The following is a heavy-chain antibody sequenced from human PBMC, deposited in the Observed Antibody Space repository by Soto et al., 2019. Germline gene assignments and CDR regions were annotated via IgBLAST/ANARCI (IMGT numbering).Heavy chain of an antibody. CDR2: IYHSGST. J-gene: IGHJ5*02. V-gene: IGHV4-30-2*01. Sequence: ASETLSLTCAVSGGSISSGGYSWSWIRQPPGKGLEWIGYIYHSGSTYYNPSLKSRVTISVDRPKNQFSLKLSSVTAADTAVYYCASLDFRMNWFDPWGQGTLVTVSS. CDR1: GGSISSGGYS. CDR3: ASLDFRMNWFDP. D-gene: IGHD3-3*01.